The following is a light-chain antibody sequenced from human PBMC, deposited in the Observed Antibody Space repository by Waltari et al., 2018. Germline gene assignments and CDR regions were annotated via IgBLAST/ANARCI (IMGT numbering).Light chain of an antibody. J-gene: IGKJ5*01. CDR1: PSVLYTSNNKNN. V-gene: IGKV4-1*01. Sequence: DIVMTQSPDSLAVSLGERATINCKYSPSVLYTSNNKNNLAWFQQKPGQPPKLLIYWASTRESGVPDRFSGSGSGTDFSLTISSLQAEDVAVYFCQQFHSTPITFGQGTRLEI. CDR2: WAS. CDR3: QQFHSTPIT.